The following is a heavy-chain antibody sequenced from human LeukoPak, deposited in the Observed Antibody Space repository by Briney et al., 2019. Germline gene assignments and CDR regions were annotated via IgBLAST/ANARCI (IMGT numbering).Heavy chain of an antibody. CDR2: YYYSGST. CDR3: AREFYCGGDCFAFDY. D-gene: IGHD2-21*02. V-gene: IGHV4-30-4*01. Sequence: SQTLSLTCTVSGGSISSGDYYWSWIRQPPGKGLEGIGYYYYSGSTYYNPSLKGRITISVNTSKNQFSQKLSSVTAADTAVYFCAREFYCGGDCFAFDYWGQGTLVTVSS. J-gene: IGHJ4*02. CDR1: GGSISSGDYY.